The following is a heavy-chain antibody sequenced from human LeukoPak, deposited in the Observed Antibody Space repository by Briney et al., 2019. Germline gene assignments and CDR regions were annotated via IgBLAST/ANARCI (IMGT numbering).Heavy chain of an antibody. D-gene: IGHD2-15*01. CDR3: ARDPRRFVVVVAATFDY. J-gene: IGHJ4*02. Sequence: GGSLRLSCAASGFTFSSYAMHWVRQAPGKGLEWVAVISYDGSNKYYADSVKGRFTISRDNSKNTLYLQMNSLRAEDTAVYYCARDPRRFVVVVAATFDYWGQGTLVTVSS. CDR2: ISYDGSNK. V-gene: IGHV3-30-3*01. CDR1: GFTFSSYA.